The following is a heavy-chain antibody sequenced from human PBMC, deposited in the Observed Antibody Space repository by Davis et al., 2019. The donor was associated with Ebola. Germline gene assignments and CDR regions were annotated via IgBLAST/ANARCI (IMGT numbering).Heavy chain of an antibody. D-gene: IGHD1-26*01. CDR1: GGSISSYY. Sequence: SETLSLTCTVSGGSISSYYWSWIRQPPGKGLEWIGEINHSGSTNYNPSLKSRVTISVDTSKNQFSLKLSSVTAADTAVYFCARGRTGSYRPRLDYWGQGTLVTVSS. CDR2: INHSGST. V-gene: IGHV4-34*01. CDR3: ARGRTGSYRPRLDY. J-gene: IGHJ4*02.